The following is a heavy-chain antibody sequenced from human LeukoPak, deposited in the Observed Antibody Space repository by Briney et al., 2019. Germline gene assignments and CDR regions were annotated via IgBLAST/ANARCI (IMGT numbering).Heavy chain of an antibody. Sequence: PGGSLRLSCAASGFTFSSYWMHWVRQAPGKGLVWVSRINDDGNSITYADSVKGRFTISRDNAKNTLYLQMNSLRAEDTAMYYCARGGVRSLDYWGQGTLVTVSS. D-gene: IGHD3-3*01. CDR3: ARGGVRSLDY. V-gene: IGHV3-74*01. CDR2: INDDGNSI. J-gene: IGHJ4*02. CDR1: GFTFSSYW.